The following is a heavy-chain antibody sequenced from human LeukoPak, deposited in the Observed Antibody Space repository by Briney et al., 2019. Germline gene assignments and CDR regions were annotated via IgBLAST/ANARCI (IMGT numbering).Heavy chain of an antibody. CDR1: GYTFTSYY. Sequence: GGSVMVSCKASGYTFTSYYMHWVRQAPGQGLEWMGIINPSGGSTSYAQKFQGRVTMTRDTSTSTVYMELSSLRSEDTAVYFCARGIVVANFDYWGQRTVVPVFS. D-gene: IGHD6-19*01. J-gene: IGHJ4*02. V-gene: IGHV1-46*01. CDR3: ARGIVVANFDY. CDR2: INPSGGST.